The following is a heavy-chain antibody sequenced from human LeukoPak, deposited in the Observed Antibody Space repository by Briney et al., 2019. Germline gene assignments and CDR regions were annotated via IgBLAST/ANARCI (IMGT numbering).Heavy chain of an antibody. CDR3: ALEVYYSDNSAFDY. Sequence: PGGSLRLSCAASGFTVSSNYMSWVRQAPGKGLEWVSVIYSGGTTYYADSVKGRFTISRDNSKNTLYLQMNSLRGEDTAVYYCALEVYYSDNSAFDYWGQGALVTVSS. CDR1: GFTVSSNY. CDR2: IYSGGTT. J-gene: IGHJ4*01. D-gene: IGHD4-11*01. V-gene: IGHV3-53*01.